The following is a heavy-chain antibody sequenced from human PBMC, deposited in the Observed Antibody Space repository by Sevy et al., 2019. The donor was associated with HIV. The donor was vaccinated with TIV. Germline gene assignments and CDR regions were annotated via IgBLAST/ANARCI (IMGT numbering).Heavy chain of an antibody. V-gene: IGHV1-69*13. J-gene: IGHJ4*02. CDR2: IIPMLGTA. CDR1: GRTFNNYA. D-gene: IGHD6-13*01. Sequence: ASVKVSCKASGRTFNNYAISWVRQAPGQGLEWMGGIIPMLGTAYYAQKFQDRVTITADESTSTAYMELSSLRSEDTAVYYCARSISWYASFDYWGQGTLVTVSS. CDR3: ARSISWYASFDY.